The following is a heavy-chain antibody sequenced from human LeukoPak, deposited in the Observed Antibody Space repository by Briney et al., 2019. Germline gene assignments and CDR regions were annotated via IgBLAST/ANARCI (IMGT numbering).Heavy chain of an antibody. Sequence: GGSLRLSCAASGFTFSNYGMHWVRQAPGKGLEWVAFIHFDGSEIYYADSVKGRFAVSRDNSKNTLYLQMNRVTSGDTAVYHCAKDRCSSTSCPNWFDPWGQGTLVTVSP. CDR1: GFTFSNYG. CDR2: IHFDGSEI. CDR3: AKDRCSSTSCPNWFDP. V-gene: IGHV3-30*02. D-gene: IGHD2-2*01. J-gene: IGHJ5*02.